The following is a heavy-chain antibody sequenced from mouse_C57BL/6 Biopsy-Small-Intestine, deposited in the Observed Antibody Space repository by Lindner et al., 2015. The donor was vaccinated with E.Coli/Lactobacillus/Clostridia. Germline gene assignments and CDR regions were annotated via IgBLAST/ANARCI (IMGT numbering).Heavy chain of an antibody. CDR2: ISGYNGDT. CDR1: GYXFSNYG. Sequence: SVKVSCKASGYXFSNYGIGWVRQAPGQGLEWMGWISGYNGDTNYAQKFQGRVTMTTDTSTATAYLDLRSLTSDDTAVYYCARVGVYSYRRHAGFWGQGTLVTVSS. CDR3: ARVGVYSYRRHAGF. J-gene: IGHJ4*01. V-gene: IGHV1-74*01. D-gene: IGHD2-12*01.